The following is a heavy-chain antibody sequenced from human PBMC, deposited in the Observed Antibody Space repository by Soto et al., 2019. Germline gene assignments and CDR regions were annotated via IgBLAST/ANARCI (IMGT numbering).Heavy chain of an antibody. Sequence: PSETLSLTCTVSGASISGFYWRWIRKSAGKGLEWIGRIYATGTTDYNPSLKSRVMISVDTSKKQFSRKLRSVTAGDTAVAYCGRDGTKTLHNWFDPCGQGISVTVSS. CDR3: GRDGTKTLHNWFDP. D-gene: IGHD1-1*01. V-gene: IGHV4-4*07. CDR1: GASISGFY. CDR2: IYATGTT. J-gene: IGHJ5*02.